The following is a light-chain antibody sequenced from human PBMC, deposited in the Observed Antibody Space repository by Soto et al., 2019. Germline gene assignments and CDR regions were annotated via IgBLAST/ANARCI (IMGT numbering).Light chain of an antibody. Sequence: DIPLTQSPSFLSASVGDRVTITCRASQDISSYLAWYQQKRGEAPKFLVYAASTLRGGVPSRFSGSESGTEVTLTISSLQPEDFATYYCQGLNDYPITFGQGTRLEIK. J-gene: IGKJ5*01. V-gene: IGKV1-9*01. CDR2: AAS. CDR3: QGLNDYPIT. CDR1: QDISSY.